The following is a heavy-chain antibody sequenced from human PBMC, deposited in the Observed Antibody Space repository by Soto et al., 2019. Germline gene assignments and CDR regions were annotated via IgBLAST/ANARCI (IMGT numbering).Heavy chain of an antibody. Sequence: HPVGSLRLSCAASGFTFSNYEMNWVRQAPGKEPEWISYIGSSGDTMYYADSVRGRFTVSRDNAKNSLFLQMTSLRAEDTAVYYCAREHGYQVHSLYNWFDPWGQGTLVTVSS. V-gene: IGHV3-48*03. CDR1: GFTFSNYE. CDR3: AREHGYQVHSLYNWFDP. CDR2: IGSSGDTM. J-gene: IGHJ5*02. D-gene: IGHD1-1*01.